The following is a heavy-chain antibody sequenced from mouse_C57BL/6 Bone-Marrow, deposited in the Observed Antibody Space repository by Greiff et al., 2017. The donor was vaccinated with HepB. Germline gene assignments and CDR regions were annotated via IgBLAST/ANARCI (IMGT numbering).Heavy chain of an antibody. D-gene: IGHD1-1*01. V-gene: IGHV1-26*01. CDR3: ARWDYYGSSYWYFDV. CDR1: GYTFTDYY. Sequence: VQLQQSGPELVKPGASVKISCKASGYTFTDYYMNWVKQSHGKSLEWIGDINPNNGGTSYNQKFKGKATLTVDKSSSTAYMQLSSLTSEDSAVYYCARWDYYGSSYWYFDVWGTGTTVTVSS. J-gene: IGHJ1*03. CDR2: INPNNGGT.